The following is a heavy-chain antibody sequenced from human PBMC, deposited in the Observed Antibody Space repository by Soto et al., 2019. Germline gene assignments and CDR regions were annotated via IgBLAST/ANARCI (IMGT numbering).Heavy chain of an antibody. CDR1: GGSISSGDYY. CDR3: ARTKTHSYDSSGYCHFDY. Sequence: SETLSLTCNVSGGSISSGDYYRNWVRQHPGKGLEWIGYIYYSGSTYYNPSLKSRATISADTSKNQFSLKLSSVTAADTAVYYCARTKTHSYDSSGYCHFDYWGQGTPVTVS. J-gene: IGHJ4*02. V-gene: IGHV4-31*03. CDR2: IYYSGST. D-gene: IGHD3-22*01.